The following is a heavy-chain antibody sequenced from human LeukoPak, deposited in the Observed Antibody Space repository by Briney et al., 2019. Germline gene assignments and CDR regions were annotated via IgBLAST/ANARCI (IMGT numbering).Heavy chain of an antibody. Sequence: GGSLRLPCAVSGFTFSSYWMVWVRQAPDKGLVWVSRINSDGSSTSYADSVRGRFTISRDNAKNTLYLQMNSLRAEDTAVYYCTSSRFGGRSDYWGQGTLVTVSS. CDR1: GFTFSSYW. V-gene: IGHV3-74*01. J-gene: IGHJ4*02. CDR3: TSSRFGGRSDY. CDR2: INSDGSST. D-gene: IGHD2-15*01.